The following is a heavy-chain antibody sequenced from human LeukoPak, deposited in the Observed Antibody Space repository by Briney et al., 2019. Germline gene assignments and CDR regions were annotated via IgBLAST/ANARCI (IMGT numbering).Heavy chain of an antibody. V-gene: IGHV2-5*01. CDR1: GFSLSTSGVG. D-gene: IGHD1-14*01. J-gene: IGHJ6*02. Sequence: SGPTLVNPTQTLTLTCTLSGFSLSTSGVGVGWIRQPPGKALEWLALIYWNDDTRYSPSLKSRLTITKDTTKNQVVLTMTNMDRLGTDTYYCAHRPLTLTYYYGMDVWGQGTTVTVSS. CDR2: IYWNDDT. CDR3: AHRPLTLTYYYGMDV.